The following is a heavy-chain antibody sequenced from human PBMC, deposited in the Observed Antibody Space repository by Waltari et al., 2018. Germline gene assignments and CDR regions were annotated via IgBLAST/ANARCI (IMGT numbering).Heavy chain of an antibody. D-gene: IGHD5-18*01. V-gene: IGHV3-53*02. CDR2: IFGDVRT. CDR1: GITVRNSH. J-gene: IGHJ4*02. CDR3: ATVGEGTSGYYHY. Sequence: EVQLIETGGGLIQPGGSLRLSCAASGITVRNSHMSWVRQAPGKGLEWVSDIFGDVRTSYAEAVRGRFTISTDTSKNTLYLQMSSLTVEDTATYYCATVGEGTSGYYHYWGQGTLVTVSS.